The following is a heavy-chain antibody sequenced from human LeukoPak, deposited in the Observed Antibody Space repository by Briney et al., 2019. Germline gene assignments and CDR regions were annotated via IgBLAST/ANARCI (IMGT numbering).Heavy chain of an antibody. J-gene: IGHJ3*02. Sequence: GGSLRLSCAASGFTFSSYALSWVRQAPGKGLEWVSAISGSGGSAYYADSVKGGFTISRDNSKNTLYLQMNSLRAEDTALYYCAKDRPHYYYGSGSYYAQYDAFDIWGQGTMVTVSS. CDR1: GFTFSSYA. CDR3: AKDRPHYYYGSGSYYAQYDAFDI. D-gene: IGHD3-10*01. V-gene: IGHV3-23*01. CDR2: ISGSGGSA.